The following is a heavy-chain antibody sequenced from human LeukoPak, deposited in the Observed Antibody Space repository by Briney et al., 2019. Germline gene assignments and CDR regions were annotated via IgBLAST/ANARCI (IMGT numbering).Heavy chain of an antibody. V-gene: IGHV4-59*01. D-gene: IGHD3-22*01. J-gene: IGHJ4*02. CDR3: ARGREYHDSTGYRY. CDR2: IYYSGTT. CDR1: GDSMTSYY. Sequence: SETLSLTCSVSGDSMTSYYWIWIRQPPGKGLEWIGHIYYSGTTNYNPPLKSRVAISVDTSKSQFSLKLSSMTAADTAVYYCARGREYHDSTGYRYWGQGTLVTVSS.